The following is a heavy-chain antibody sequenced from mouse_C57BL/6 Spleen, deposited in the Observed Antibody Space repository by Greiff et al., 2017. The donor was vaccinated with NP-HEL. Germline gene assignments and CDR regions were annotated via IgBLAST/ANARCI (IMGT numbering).Heavy chain of an antibody. CDR1: GYTFTSYW. CDR3: ARVGYSYAMDY. Sequence: QVQLQQPGAELVMPGASVKLSCKASGYTFTSYWMHWVKQRPGQGLEWIGEIDPSDSYTNYNQKFKGKSTLTVDKSSSTAYMQLSSLTSEDSAVYYCARVGYSYAMDYWGQGTSVTVSS. D-gene: IGHD2-3*01. CDR2: IDPSDSYT. J-gene: IGHJ4*01. V-gene: IGHV1-69*01.